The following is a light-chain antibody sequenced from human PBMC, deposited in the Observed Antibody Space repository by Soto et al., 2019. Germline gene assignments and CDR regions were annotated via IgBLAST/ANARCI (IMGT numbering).Light chain of an antibody. J-gene: IGLJ1*01. Sequence: QSALTQPASVSGSAGQSSTISCTGTSCGVGSYNLVSWYQQHPGKAPKLMIYEVSKRPSGVSNRFSGSKSGNTASLTISGLQAEDEAAYYCCSYAGNSTVVFGTGTKLTVL. CDR1: SCGVGSYNL. CDR3: CSYAGNSTVV. CDR2: EVS. V-gene: IGLV2-23*02.